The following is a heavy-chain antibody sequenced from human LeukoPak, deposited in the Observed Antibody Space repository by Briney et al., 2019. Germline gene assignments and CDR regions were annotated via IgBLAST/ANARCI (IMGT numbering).Heavy chain of an antibody. Sequence: GESLRLSCAASGFTFSSYAMSWVRQAPGKGLEWVSAISGSGGSTYYTDSVKGRFTISRDNSKSTLYLQMNSLRAEDTAVYYCAKEQNSKGYFDYCGQGTLVTVSS. J-gene: IGHJ4*02. CDR1: GFTFSSYA. CDR3: AKEQNSKGYFDY. D-gene: IGHD4-23*01. V-gene: IGHV3-23*01. CDR2: ISGSGGST.